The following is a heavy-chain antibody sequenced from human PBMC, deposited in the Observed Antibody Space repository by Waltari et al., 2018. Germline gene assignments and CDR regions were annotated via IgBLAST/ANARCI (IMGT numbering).Heavy chain of an antibody. V-gene: IGHV2-5*01. CDR2: IYWNDDK. CDR3: AHGRYDYIWGSPFDY. Sequence: QESGPGLVKPSETLSLTCTVSGGSISSHYWSWIRQPPGKALEWLALIYWNDDKRYSPSLKSRLTITKDTSKNQVVLTMTNMDPVDTATYYCAHGRYDYIWGSPFDYWGQGTLVTVSS. CDR1: GGSISSHYWS. J-gene: IGHJ4*02. D-gene: IGHD3-16*01.